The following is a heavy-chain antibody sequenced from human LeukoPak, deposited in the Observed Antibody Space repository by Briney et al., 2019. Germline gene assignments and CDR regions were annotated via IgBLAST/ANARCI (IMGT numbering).Heavy chain of an antibody. Sequence: GGSLRLSCAASGFTFSSYAMSWVRQAPGKGLEWVSAISGSGSTYYADSVKGRFTISRDNSKNTLYLQMNSLRAEDTAVYYCVIPTGAFDIWGQGTMVTVSS. D-gene: IGHD2-21*01. CDR3: VIPTGAFDI. V-gene: IGHV3-23*01. J-gene: IGHJ3*02. CDR1: GFTFSSYA. CDR2: ISGSGST.